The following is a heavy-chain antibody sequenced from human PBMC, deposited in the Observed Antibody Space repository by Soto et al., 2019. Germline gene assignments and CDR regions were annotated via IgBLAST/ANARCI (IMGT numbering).Heavy chain of an antibody. D-gene: IGHD3-22*01. Sequence: GQYLKISCKGSGYSFTSYWISCVRQMPGKGLEWMGRIAPSDSYTNYSPSFQGHVTISADKSISTAYLQWSSQKASDTAMYYCARRAQWLRGGMDVWGQGTTGNVSS. J-gene: IGHJ6*02. CDR2: IAPSDSYT. CDR3: ARRAQWLRGGMDV. V-gene: IGHV5-10-1*01. CDR1: GYSFTSYW.